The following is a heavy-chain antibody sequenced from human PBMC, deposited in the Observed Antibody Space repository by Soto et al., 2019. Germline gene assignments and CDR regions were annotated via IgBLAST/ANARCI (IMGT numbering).Heavy chain of an antibody. Sequence: GGSLRLSCAASGFTFSSYWMSWVRQAPGKGLEWVANIKQDGSEKYYVDSVKGRFTISRDNAKNSLYLQMNSLRAEDAAVYYCERDYYGSGSYAFDIWGQGTMVTVSS. D-gene: IGHD3-10*01. V-gene: IGHV3-7*01. CDR3: ERDYYGSGSYAFDI. J-gene: IGHJ3*02. CDR2: IKQDGSEK. CDR1: GFTFSSYW.